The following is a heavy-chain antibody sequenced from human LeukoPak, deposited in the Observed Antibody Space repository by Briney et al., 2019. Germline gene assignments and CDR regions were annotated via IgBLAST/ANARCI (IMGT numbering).Heavy chain of an antibody. D-gene: IGHD5-18*01. Sequence: GGSLRLSCAASGFTFSNYGMHWVRQAPGKGLEWVAFIRYDGSDKYYADSVKGRFTISRDNSKNTLYLQMSSLRDEDTAVYYCAKTYHEIHYFDYWGQGTLVTVSS. J-gene: IGHJ4*02. CDR2: IRYDGSDK. V-gene: IGHV3-30*02. CDR3: AKTYHEIHYFDY. CDR1: GFTFSNYG.